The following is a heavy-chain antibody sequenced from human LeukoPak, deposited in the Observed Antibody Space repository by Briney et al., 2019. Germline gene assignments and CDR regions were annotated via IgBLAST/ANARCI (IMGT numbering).Heavy chain of an antibody. J-gene: IGHJ4*02. D-gene: IGHD3-3*01. V-gene: IGHV1-8*03. CDR3: ARVDFWGAYRGGGY. CDR1: GYTFTSYD. Sequence: ASVKVSCKASGYTFTSYDINWVRQATGQGLEWMGWMNPNSGNTGDAQKFQGRVTITRNTSISTAYMELSSLRSEDTAVYYCARVDFWGAYRGGGYWGQGTLGNVSS. CDR2: MNPNSGNT.